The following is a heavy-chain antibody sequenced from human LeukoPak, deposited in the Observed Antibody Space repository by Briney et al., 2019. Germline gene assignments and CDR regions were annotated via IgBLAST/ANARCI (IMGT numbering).Heavy chain of an antibody. Sequence: GGSLRLSCAASGFTFTSYNMNWVRQAPGKALEWVSSITSDSRYMYYGDSVKGRFTISRDNAKNSLYLQMNSLRAEDTAVYYCARGCIVGATPRSFDYWGQGNLVTVSS. CDR1: GFTFTSYN. J-gene: IGHJ4*02. CDR3: ARGCIVGATPRSFDY. V-gene: IGHV3-21*01. CDR2: ITSDSRYM. D-gene: IGHD1-26*01.